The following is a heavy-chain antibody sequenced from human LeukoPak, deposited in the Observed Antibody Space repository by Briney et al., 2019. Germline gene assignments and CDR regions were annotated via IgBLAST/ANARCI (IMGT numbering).Heavy chain of an antibody. J-gene: IGHJ4*01. V-gene: IGHV3-30*02. CDR3: AKCGPYSSKWYFNLIAY. Sequence: GGSLRLSCAASGFTFNTYAMHWVRQAPGKGLEWVALIWYDGSNRDYADSVKGRFTVSRDNSKNTVYLQMNSLSPEDTAVYCCAKCGPYSSKWYFNLIAYWGHGTLVTVSS. CDR2: IWYDGSNR. CDR1: GFTFNTYA. D-gene: IGHD6-13*01.